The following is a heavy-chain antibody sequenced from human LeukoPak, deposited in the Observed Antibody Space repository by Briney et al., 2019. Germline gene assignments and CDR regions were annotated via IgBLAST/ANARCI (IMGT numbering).Heavy chain of an antibody. J-gene: IGHJ4*02. V-gene: IGHV3-30*02. Sequence: GGSLRLSCAASGFTFSSYGMHWVRQAPGKGLEWVAFIRYDGRNKYYADSVKGRLTISRDNSKNTLYLQMNSLRAEDTAVYYCAKERSEWELATEFDYWGQGTLVTVSS. CDR2: IRYDGRNK. CDR1: GFTFSSYG. CDR3: AKERSEWELATEFDY. D-gene: IGHD1-26*01.